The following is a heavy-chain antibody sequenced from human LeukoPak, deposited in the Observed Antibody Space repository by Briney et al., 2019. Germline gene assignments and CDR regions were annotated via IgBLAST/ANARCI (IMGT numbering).Heavy chain of an antibody. J-gene: IGHJ3*02. D-gene: IGHD3-10*01. CDR2: IYYGGST. Sequence: SETLCLTCTGTGGSISSYYWSWIRQPPGKRLEWIGYIYYGGSTKYNPSLESRVTISVDTSKNQISLRLSSVTAADTAVYYCARHIESGTNDGFDIWGQGTMVTVSS. CDR3: ARHIESGTNDGFDI. V-gene: IGHV4-59*08. CDR1: GGSISSYY.